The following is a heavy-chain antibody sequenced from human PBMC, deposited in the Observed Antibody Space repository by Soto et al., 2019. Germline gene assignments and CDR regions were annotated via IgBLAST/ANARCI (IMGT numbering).Heavy chain of an antibody. Sequence: QVQLVESGGGLVKPGGSLRLSCVASGFTLSDYYMSWIRQAPGKGLERVSYISSSGTIDNYADSVKGRFTISRDNAKDSLFLQMNGLRAEDTAVYYCARRTMGNYYYMDVWGKGTTVTVSS. CDR1: GFTLSDYY. J-gene: IGHJ6*03. CDR2: ISSSGTID. CDR3: ARRTMGNYYYMDV. V-gene: IGHV3-11*01. D-gene: IGHD3-10*01.